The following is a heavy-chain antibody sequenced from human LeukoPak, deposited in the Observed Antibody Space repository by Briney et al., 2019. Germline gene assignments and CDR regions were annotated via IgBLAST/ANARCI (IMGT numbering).Heavy chain of an antibody. Sequence: GGSLRLSCAPSGFTFSSYSMAWVRQAPGKGREWVSYISIRSSTIYYADSVKGRFTISRDNAKNSLYVQMNSLRAENTAVYYCAKVSVTNWLDPWGQGTLVTVSS. CDR3: AKVSVTNWLDP. V-gene: IGHV3-48*01. CDR1: GFTFSSYS. CDR2: ISIRSSTI. J-gene: IGHJ5*02.